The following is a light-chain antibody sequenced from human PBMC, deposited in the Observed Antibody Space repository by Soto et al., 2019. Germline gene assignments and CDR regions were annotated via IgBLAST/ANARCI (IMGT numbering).Light chain of an antibody. CDR2: AAS. J-gene: IGKJ4*01. V-gene: IGKV1-39*01. Sequence: DIQMTQSPSSLSASIGDRVTITCRASQSIRTYLNWYRQIPGKAPNLLIYAASSLQSGVPSRFSGSGSGTDFTLTISSVQPEDFAIYYCQQSYSIPLTFGGGNTVEIK. CDR3: QQSYSIPLT. CDR1: QSIRTY.